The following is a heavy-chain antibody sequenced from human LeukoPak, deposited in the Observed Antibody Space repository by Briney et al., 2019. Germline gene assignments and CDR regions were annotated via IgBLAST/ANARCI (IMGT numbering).Heavy chain of an antibody. CDR1: GGTFSSYA. J-gene: IGHJ4*02. V-gene: IGHV1-69*04. CDR3: ARDMISVLDY. Sequence: SVKVSCKASGGTFSSYAISWVRQAPGQGLEWMGRIIPIFGIANYAQKFQGRVTITADKSTSTAYMELSSLRFEDTAVYYCARDMISVLDYWGQGTLVTVSS. CDR2: IIPIFGIA. D-gene: IGHD3-16*01.